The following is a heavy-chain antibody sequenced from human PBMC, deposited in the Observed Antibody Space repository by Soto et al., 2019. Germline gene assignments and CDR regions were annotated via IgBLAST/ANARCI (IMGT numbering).Heavy chain of an antibody. CDR3: ASACRSGKNYYYYMDV. CDR2: INAGNGNT. J-gene: IGHJ6*03. V-gene: IGHV1-3*01. Sequence: ASVKVSCKASGYTFTSYAMHWVRQAPGQRLEWMGWINAGNGNTKYSQKFQGRVTITRDTSASTAYMELSSLRSEDTAVYYCASACRSGKNYYYYMDVWGKGTTVTVSS. CDR1: GYTFTSYA. D-gene: IGHD1-1*01.